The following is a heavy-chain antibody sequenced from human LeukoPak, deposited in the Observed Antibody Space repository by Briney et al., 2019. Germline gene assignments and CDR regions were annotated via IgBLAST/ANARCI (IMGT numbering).Heavy chain of an antibody. CDR1: GGSISSGSYH. CDR3: ARRGVHAGSLVY. Sequence: PSETLSLTCTVSGGSISSGSYHWSWIRQPAGKGLEWIGRIYTSGSTNYNPSLKSRVTISVDTSKNQFSLNLSSVTAADTAVYYCARRGVHAGSLVYWGQWTLVTVSS. D-gene: IGHD2-15*01. CDR2: IYTSGST. J-gene: IGHJ4*02. V-gene: IGHV4-61*02.